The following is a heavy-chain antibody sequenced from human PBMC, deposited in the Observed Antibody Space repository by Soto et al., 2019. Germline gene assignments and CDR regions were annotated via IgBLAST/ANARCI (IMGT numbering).Heavy chain of an antibody. Sequence: GVLRLSCAASGFTFSNAWMSWVRQAPGKGLEWVGRIKSKTDGGTTDYAAPVKGRFTISRDDSKNTLYLQMNSLKTEDTAVYYCTTDFRSPPPYSNGFDYWGQGTLVTVSS. V-gene: IGHV3-15*01. D-gene: IGHD4-4*01. CDR1: GFTFSNAW. CDR2: IKSKTDGGTT. J-gene: IGHJ4*02. CDR3: TTDFRSPPPYSNGFDY.